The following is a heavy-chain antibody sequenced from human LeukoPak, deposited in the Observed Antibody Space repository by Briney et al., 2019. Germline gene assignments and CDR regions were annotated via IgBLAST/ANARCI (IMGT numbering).Heavy chain of an antibody. CDR1: GFTFSSYA. J-gene: IGHJ4*02. D-gene: IGHD6-19*01. CDR3: AKDSDGYSRGWYDY. CDR2: ISGSGGST. Sequence: GGSLRLSCAASGFTFSSYAMSWVRQAPGKGLEWVSAISGSGGSTYYADSVKGRFTISRDNSKNTLYLQMNSLRAEDTAVYYCAKDSDGYSRGWYDYWGQGTLVTVSS. V-gene: IGHV3-23*01.